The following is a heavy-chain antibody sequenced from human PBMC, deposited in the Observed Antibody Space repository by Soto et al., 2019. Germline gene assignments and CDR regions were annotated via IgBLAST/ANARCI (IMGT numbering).Heavy chain of an antibody. Sequence: ASVKVSCKASGGTFSSYAISWVRQAPGQGLEWMGGIIPIFGTANYAQKFQGRVTITADESTSTAYMELSSLRSEDTAVYYCASLALTGYDYEVYYYYGMDVWGQGTTVTVSS. J-gene: IGHJ6*02. CDR3: ASLALTGYDYEVYYYYGMDV. D-gene: IGHD5-12*01. V-gene: IGHV1-69*13. CDR1: GGTFSSYA. CDR2: IIPIFGTA.